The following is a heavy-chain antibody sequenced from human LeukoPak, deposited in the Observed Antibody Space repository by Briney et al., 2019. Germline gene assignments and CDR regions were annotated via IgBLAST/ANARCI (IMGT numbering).Heavy chain of an antibody. D-gene: IGHD6-13*01. J-gene: IGHJ4*02. V-gene: IGHV3-23*01. CDR2: ISVSGAIT. CDR1: GFTFSSQA. Sequence: PGGSLRLSCAASGFTFSSQALSWVRQAPGKGLEWVSGISVSGAITYYADSVKGRFTISRDNSKNTLYLQMNSLRAEDTAVYYCAQSEGYYYDSWGQGTLVTVSS. CDR3: AQSEGYYYDS.